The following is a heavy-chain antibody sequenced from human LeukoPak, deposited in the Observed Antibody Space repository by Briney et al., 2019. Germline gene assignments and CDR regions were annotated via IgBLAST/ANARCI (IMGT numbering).Heavy chain of an antibody. CDR1: GFTFTRYG. CDR3: ARRERQSANYYYFDY. D-gene: IGHD4/OR15-4a*01. Sequence: GGSLRLSCAASGFTFTRYGMVWVRQAPGKGLEWVSXISGSTSAVYYADSVRGRFTISRDNAKNSLYLQMNSLRDDDTAVYYCARRERQSANYYYFDYWGQGTLVTVSS. J-gene: IGHJ4*02. V-gene: IGHV3-48*02. CDR2: ISGSTSAV.